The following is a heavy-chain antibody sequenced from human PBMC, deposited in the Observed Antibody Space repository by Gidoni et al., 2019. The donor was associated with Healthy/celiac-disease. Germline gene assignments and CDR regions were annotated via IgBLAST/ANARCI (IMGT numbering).Heavy chain of an antibody. CDR1: TSYW. J-gene: IGHJ6*02. CDR3: ARPTTRSGGMDV. Sequence: TSYWIGWVRQMPGKGLEWMGIIYPGDSDTRYSPSFQGQVTISADKSIHTAYLQWSSLKASDTAMYYCARPTTRSGGMDVWGQGTPVTVSS. V-gene: IGHV5-51*01. CDR2: IYPGDSDT. D-gene: IGHD3-10*01.